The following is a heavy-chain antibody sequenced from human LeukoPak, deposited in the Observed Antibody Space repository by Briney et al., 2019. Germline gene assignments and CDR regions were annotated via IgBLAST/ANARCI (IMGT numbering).Heavy chain of an antibody. J-gene: IGHJ6*03. CDR3: AGRIAAAGHTYQYYMDV. CDR1: GASINSYY. Sequence: SETLSLTCTVSGASINSYYWSWIRQSPGKGLEWIGFFSYSGITNYNPSLKSRVTISRDTSKNQLSLKMSSVTAADTAMYYCAGRIAAAGHTYQYYMDVWGKGTTVTVSS. CDR2: FSYSGIT. D-gene: IGHD6-25*01. V-gene: IGHV4-59*01.